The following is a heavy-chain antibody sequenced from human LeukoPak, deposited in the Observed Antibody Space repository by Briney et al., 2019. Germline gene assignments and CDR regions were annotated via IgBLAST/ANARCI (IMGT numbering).Heavy chain of an antibody. D-gene: IGHD1-26*01. J-gene: IGHJ4*02. CDR1: GGTFSRYA. Sequence: GASVKVSCKASGGTFSRYAISWVRQAPGQGLEWMGGIIPIFGTANYAQKFQGRVTITTDESTSTAYMELSSLRSEDTAVYYCARDGRLGASDYWGQGTLVTVSS. CDR3: ARDGRLGASDY. CDR2: IIPIFGTA. V-gene: IGHV1-69*05.